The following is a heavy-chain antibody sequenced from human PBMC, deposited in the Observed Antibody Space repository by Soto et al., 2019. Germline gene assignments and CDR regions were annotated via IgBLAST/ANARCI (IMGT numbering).Heavy chain of an antibody. CDR2: ISAYNGNT. D-gene: IGHD3-10*01. V-gene: IGHV1-18*01. J-gene: IGHJ4*02. CDR3: ASLGRSGESDY. Sequence: QVQLVQSGAEVKKPGASVKVSCKAFGYTFTSYGISWVRQAPGQGLEWMGWISAYNGNTNYAQKLQGRVTMTTDTHARSAYLVDSSLKSADTAVYYCASLGRSGESDYCCQGTLVTVSS. CDR1: GYTFTSYG.